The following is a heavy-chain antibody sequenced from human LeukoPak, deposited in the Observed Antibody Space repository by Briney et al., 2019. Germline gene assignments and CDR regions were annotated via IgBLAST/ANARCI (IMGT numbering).Heavy chain of an antibody. CDR1: GYTFTSYD. CDR2: MNPNSGNT. Sequence: ASVKVSCKASGYTFTSYDINWVRQATGQGLEWMGWMNPNSGNTGYAQKFQGRVTMTRNTSISTAYMELSSLRSEDTAVYYCARGGSTLVPGSYDIWGFDYWGQGTLVTVSS. J-gene: IGHJ4*02. D-gene: IGHD1-26*01. V-gene: IGHV1-8*01. CDR3: ARGGSTLVPGSYDIWGFDY.